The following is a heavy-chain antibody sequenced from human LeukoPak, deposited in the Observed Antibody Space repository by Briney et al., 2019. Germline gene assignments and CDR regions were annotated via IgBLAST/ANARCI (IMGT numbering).Heavy chain of an antibody. CDR3: ARVHDSGSFYNRRHKYYFDY. J-gene: IGHJ4*02. CDR1: GFIVSSNY. D-gene: IGHD3-10*01. Sequence: GGSLRLSCAASGFIVSSNYMSWVRQAPGKGLEWVSVIYRGGSTYYADSVKGRFTISRDNSKNMVYLQMNSLRAEDTAVYYCARVHDSGSFYNRRHKYYFDYWGQGTLVTVSS. CDR2: IYRGGST. V-gene: IGHV3-53*01.